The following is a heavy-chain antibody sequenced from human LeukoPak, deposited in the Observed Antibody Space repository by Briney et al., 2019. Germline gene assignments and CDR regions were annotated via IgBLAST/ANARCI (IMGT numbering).Heavy chain of an antibody. CDR3: ASYSNYGGPFDY. D-gene: IGHD4-11*01. J-gene: IGHJ4*02. V-gene: IGHV3-21*01. CDR1: GFTFSSYS. CDR2: VSSSSSYI. Sequence: GGSLRLSCAASGFTFSSYSMNWVRQAPRKGLEWVSSVSSSSSYIYYADSVKGRFTISRDNAKNSLYLQMNSLRAEDTAVYYCASYSNYGGPFDYWGQGTLVTVSS.